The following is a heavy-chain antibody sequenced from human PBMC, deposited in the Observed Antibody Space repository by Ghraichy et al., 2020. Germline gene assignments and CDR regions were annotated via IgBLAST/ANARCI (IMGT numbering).Heavy chain of an antibody. CDR3: GKASRLVSGLDFDY. CDR2: IGGSGKNT. Sequence: GGSLRLSCAASGFIFSDYAMSWVRQAPGKGLEWVSTIGGSGKNTFFADSVKGRFIISRDNSKNTLWLQMNSLSAEDTAVYYCGKASRLVSGLDFDYWGQGTLVSVSS. CDR1: GFIFSDYA. V-gene: IGHV3-23*01. J-gene: IGHJ4*02. D-gene: IGHD2-15*01.